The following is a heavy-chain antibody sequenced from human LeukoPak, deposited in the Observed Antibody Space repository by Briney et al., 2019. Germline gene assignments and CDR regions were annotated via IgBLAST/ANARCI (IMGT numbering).Heavy chain of an antibody. CDR2: ISYDGSNK. D-gene: IGHD3-16*01. Sequence: GGSLRLSCAASGFTFSSYGMHWVRQAPGKGLEWVAVISYDGSNKYYADSVKGRFTISRDNSKNTLYLQMNSLRAEDTAVYYCAKVGPGPAPENYYYGMDVWGQGTTVTVSS. V-gene: IGHV3-30*18. CDR3: AKVGPGPAPENYYYGMDV. CDR1: GFTFSSYG. J-gene: IGHJ6*02.